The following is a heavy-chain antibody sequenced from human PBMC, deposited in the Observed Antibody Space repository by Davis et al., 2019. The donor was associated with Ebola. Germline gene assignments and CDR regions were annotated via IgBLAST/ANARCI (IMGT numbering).Heavy chain of an antibody. D-gene: IGHD2-15*01. CDR2: IYYSGST. Sequence: MPSETLSLTCTVSGGSISSYYWGWIRQPPGKGLEWIGSIYYSGSTYYNPSLKSRVTISVDTSKNQFSLKLSSVTAADTAVYYCARHYVVGWWQSPFDYWGQGTLVTVSS. V-gene: IGHV4-39*01. J-gene: IGHJ4*02. CDR3: ARHYVVGWWQSPFDY. CDR1: GGSISSYY.